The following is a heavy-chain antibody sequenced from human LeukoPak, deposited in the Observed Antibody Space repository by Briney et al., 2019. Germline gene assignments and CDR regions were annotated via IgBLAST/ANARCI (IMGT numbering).Heavy chain of an antibody. J-gene: IGHJ4*02. CDR1: GYTFTGYY. CDR2: INPNSGGT. V-gene: IGHV1-2*02. Sequence: ASVKVSCKASGYTFTGYYMHWVRQAPGQGLEWMGWINPNSGGTNYAQKFQGRVTMTRDTSISTAYMELSRLRSDDTAVYCCARAFGYSGYENYFDYWGQGTLVTVSS. D-gene: IGHD5-12*01. CDR3: ARAFGYSGYENYFDY.